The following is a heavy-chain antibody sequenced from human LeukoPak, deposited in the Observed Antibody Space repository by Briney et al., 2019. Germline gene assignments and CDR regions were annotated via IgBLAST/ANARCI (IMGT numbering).Heavy chain of an antibody. J-gene: IGHJ4*02. CDR2: IDSSGSTI. Sequence: GGSLRLSCAASGFTFSSYEMNWVRQAPGKGLEWVSYIDSSGSTIHYADSVKGRFTISRGNAKNSLYLQMNSLRAEDTAVYYCARTKEMATISYFDSWGQGTLVTVSS. CDR1: GFTFSSYE. D-gene: IGHD5-24*01. CDR3: ARTKEMATISYFDS. V-gene: IGHV3-48*03.